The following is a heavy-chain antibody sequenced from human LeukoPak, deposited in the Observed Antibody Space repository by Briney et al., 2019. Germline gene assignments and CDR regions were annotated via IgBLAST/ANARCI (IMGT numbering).Heavy chain of an antibody. D-gene: IGHD3-9*01. V-gene: IGHV5-51*01. CDR2: IYPGDSNT. CDR3: ARVGADYDILTGYDY. CDR1: GYSFPSSW. Sequence: GESLKISCKGSGYSFPSSWIGWVRQMPGKGLEWMGIIYPGDSNTRYSPSFQGQVTISADKSISTAYLQWSSLKASDTAMYYCARVGADYDILTGYDYWGQGTLVTVSS. J-gene: IGHJ4*02.